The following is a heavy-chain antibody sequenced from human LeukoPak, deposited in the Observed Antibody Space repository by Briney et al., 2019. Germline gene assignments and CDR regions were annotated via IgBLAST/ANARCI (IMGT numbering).Heavy chain of an antibody. CDR2: IYYSGST. V-gene: IGHV4-59*01. D-gene: IGHD5-12*01. CDR1: GGSISSYY. CDR3: ARSDSGLDY. Sequence: SETLSLTCTVSGGSISSYYWSWIRQPPGKGLEWVGYIYYSGSTNYNPSLKSRVTISVDTSKNQFSLKLSSVTAADTAVYYCARSDSGLDYWGQGTLVTVSS. J-gene: IGHJ4*02.